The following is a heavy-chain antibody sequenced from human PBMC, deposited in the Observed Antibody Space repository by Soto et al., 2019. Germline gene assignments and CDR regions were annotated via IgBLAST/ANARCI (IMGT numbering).Heavy chain of an antibody. CDR1: GFTFSAYP. J-gene: IGHJ4*02. CDR2: IPFDGSKE. D-gene: IGHD3-10*01. Sequence: QVQLVESGGGVVQPGRSLRLSCAASGFTFSAYPMHWVRQAQGKGLEWVALIPFDGSKEYYADSVRGRFNIFRDNSKNTLYLRMNRLRPDDTAVYYCARDVWGSGGLACDYWGQGTLVTVPS. V-gene: IGHV3-30-3*01. CDR3: ARDVWGSGGLACDY.